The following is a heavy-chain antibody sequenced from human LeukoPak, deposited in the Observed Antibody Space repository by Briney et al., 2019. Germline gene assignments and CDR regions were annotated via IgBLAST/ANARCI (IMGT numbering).Heavy chain of an antibody. Sequence: SETLSLTCTVSGVSISSYYWSWIRQPPGKGLEWIGYIYYSGSTNYNPSLKSRVTISVDTSKNQFSLKLSSVTAADTAVYYCARASVPVAPLYYYYYMDVWGKGTTVTVSS. D-gene: IGHD2-15*01. J-gene: IGHJ6*03. V-gene: IGHV4-59*01. CDR3: ARASVPVAPLYYYYYMDV. CDR2: IYYSGST. CDR1: GVSISSYY.